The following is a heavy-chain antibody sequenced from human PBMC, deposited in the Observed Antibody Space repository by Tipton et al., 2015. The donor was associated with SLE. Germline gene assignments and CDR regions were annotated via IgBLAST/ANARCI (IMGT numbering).Heavy chain of an antibody. CDR2: IYYGGST. J-gene: IGHJ5*02. CDR1: GGSISSSSYY. D-gene: IGHD2-15*01. V-gene: IGHV4-39*07. Sequence: TLSLTCTVSGGSISSSSYYWGWIRQPPGKGLEWIGSIYYGGSTYYNPSLKSRVTISVDTSKNQFSLKLSSVTAADTAVYYCARGGWWGPNWFDPWGQGILVTVSS. CDR3: ARGGWWGPNWFDP.